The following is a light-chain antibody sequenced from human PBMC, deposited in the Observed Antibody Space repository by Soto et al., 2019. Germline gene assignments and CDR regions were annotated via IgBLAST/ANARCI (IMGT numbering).Light chain of an antibody. CDR3: QQTYSTPHP. Sequence: DMQMTQSPSSLSASVGDRVTITCRASQSVRTYLSWYQQKTGKAPKLLIYDVYTMQSGVPSRFSGSGSGTDFTLTISSLQPEDFATYYCQQTYSTPHPFGQGTKVEIK. V-gene: IGKV1-39*01. CDR2: DVY. J-gene: IGKJ1*01. CDR1: QSVRTY.